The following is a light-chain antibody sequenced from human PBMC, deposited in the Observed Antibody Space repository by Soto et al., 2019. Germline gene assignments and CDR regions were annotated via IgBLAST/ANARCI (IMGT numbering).Light chain of an antibody. Sequence: DIQMTQSPSSLSASVGDRVTITCRASQSVSTFLNWYQHKPGKAPKLLIYAASSLQSGVPSRFSGGGSGTDFTLTISRLQPEDFATYYCQQSYSTPWTFGQGTKVEIK. CDR3: QQSYSTPWT. CDR2: AAS. J-gene: IGKJ1*01. V-gene: IGKV1-39*01. CDR1: QSVSTF.